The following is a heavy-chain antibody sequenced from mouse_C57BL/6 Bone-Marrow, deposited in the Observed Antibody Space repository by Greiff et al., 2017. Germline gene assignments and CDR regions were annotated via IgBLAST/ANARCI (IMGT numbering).Heavy chain of an antibody. CDR3: ARRRSTGGYAMDY. V-gene: IGHV5-9*01. CDR2: ISGGGGNT. CDR1: GFTFSSYT. J-gene: IGHJ4*01. D-gene: IGHD1-1*01. Sequence: EVMLVESGGGLVKPGGSLKLSCAASGFTFSSYTMSWVRQTPEKRLEWVATISGGGGNTYYPDSVKGRFTIARDNAKNTLYLQMSSLRSEDTALYYCARRRSTGGYAMDYWGQGTSVTVSS.